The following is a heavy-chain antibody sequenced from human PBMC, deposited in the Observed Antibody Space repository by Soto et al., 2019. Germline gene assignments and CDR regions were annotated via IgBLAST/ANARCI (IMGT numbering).Heavy chain of an antibody. CDR3: ARELPPDI. Sequence: GGSLRPSCAASGFTVSSNYMTWVRQAPGKGLEWVSVLWSAGLTYYADSVKGRFTISRDNSKNTVYLQMNSLRAEDSAVYYCARELPPDIWGRGTLVTVSP. CDR2: LWSAGLT. V-gene: IGHV3-53*01. J-gene: IGHJ4*02. CDR1: GFTVSSNY.